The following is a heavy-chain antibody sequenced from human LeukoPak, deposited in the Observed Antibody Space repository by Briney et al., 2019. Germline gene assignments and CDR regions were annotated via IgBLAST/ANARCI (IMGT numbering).Heavy chain of an antibody. D-gene: IGHD6-13*01. CDR2: IYHSGST. CDR3: ARWYSSSWYGNAFDI. Sequence: SETLSLTCTVSGYSISSGYYWGWIRQPPGQGLEWIGSIYHSGSTYYNPSLKSRVTISVDTSKNQFSLKLSSVTAADTAVYYCARWYSSSWYGNAFDIWGQGTMVTVSS. CDR1: GYSISSGYY. V-gene: IGHV4-38-2*02. J-gene: IGHJ3*02.